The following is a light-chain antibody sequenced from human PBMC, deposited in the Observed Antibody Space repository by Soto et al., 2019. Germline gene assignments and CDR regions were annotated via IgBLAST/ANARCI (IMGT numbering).Light chain of an antibody. CDR1: QGIGVR. Sequence: DIQMTQSPSSLSASIGDRVTITCRASQGIGVRLAWFQQKPGKVPQYLIEAASTLARGVPARFSGSGSGTDFILTINCLQPEDVATYYCLQVNSFPRTFGPVTKVAIK. J-gene: IGKJ1*01. CDR2: AAS. V-gene: IGKV1-12*01. CDR3: LQVNSFPRT.